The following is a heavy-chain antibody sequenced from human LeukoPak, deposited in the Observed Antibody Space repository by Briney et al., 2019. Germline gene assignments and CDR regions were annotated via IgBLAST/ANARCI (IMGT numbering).Heavy chain of an antibody. J-gene: IGHJ5*02. D-gene: IGHD1-26*01. CDR3: ARGGGANWFDP. Sequence: GRSLRLSCAASGFTFSSYGMHWVRQAPGKGLEWVAVIWYDGSNKYYADSVKGRFTISRDNSKNTLYLQMNSLRAEDTAVYYCARGGGANWFDPWGQGTLVTVSP. V-gene: IGHV3-33*01. CDR1: GFTFSSYG. CDR2: IWYDGSNK.